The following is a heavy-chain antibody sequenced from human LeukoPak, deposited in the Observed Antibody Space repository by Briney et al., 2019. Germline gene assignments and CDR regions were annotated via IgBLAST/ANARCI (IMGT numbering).Heavy chain of an antibody. CDR3: GRAFPPLRTSSAGDL. J-gene: IGHJ4*02. CDR2: ISGRSSHT. CDR1: GFTSSDYD. D-gene: IGHD3-16*01. V-gene: IGHV3-21*06. Sequence: PGGSLRLSCSASGFTSSDYDMNWIRQAPGKGLEWISAISGRSSHTYYGDSVKGRFSISRDNAKNLLYLQMNGLGAEDTAVYYCGRAFPPLRTSSAGDLWGQGTLVTVSS.